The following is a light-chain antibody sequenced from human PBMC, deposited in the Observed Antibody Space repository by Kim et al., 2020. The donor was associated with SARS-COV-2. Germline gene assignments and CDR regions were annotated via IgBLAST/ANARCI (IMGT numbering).Light chain of an antibody. CDR1: SLRSYY. V-gene: IGLV3-19*01. CDR2: GKN. Sequence: LGQTVRITSQGDSLRSYYASWYQQKPGQAPVLVIYGKNNRPSGIPGRFSGSSSGNTGSLTITGAQAEDEADYYCNSRDSSGNHLGVFGGGTKLTVL. CDR3: NSRDSSGNHLGV. J-gene: IGLJ3*02.